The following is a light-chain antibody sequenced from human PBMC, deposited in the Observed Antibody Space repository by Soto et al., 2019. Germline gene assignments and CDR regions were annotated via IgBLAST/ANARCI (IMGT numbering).Light chain of an antibody. CDR1: QSVSSN. CDR3: QHYNNWPTWT. CDR2: GAS. V-gene: IGKV3-15*01. J-gene: IGKJ1*01. Sequence: EIVMTQSPATLSVSPGERATLSCRASQSVSSNLAWYQQKPGQAPRLLIYGASTRATGIPARFSGSGSGKEFTLTISSLQSEDYAVYYCQHYNNWPTWTFGQGTKVEIK.